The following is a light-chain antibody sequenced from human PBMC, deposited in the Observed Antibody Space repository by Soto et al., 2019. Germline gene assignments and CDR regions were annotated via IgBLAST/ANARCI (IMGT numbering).Light chain of an antibody. CDR3: HQFGDSPPAFT. CDR2: GAS. V-gene: IGKV3-20*01. Sequence: ESMLTQSPGTLSLSPGDRATLSCRASRSFSSRYITWYQQKPGQAPRLLIYGASIRATGIPDRFSGSGSGTDFTLTISRLEAEDFAVYYCHQFGDSPPAFTFGQGTKLEI. CDR1: RSFSSRY. J-gene: IGKJ2*01.